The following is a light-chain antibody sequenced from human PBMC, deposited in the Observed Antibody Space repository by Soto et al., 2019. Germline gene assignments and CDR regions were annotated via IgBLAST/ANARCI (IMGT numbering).Light chain of an antibody. J-gene: IGKJ4*01. V-gene: IGKV3-15*01. Sequence: EIVMTHSPATLSMSPLEIATLSFRASQSVSSYLALYQQKPGQAPRLLIFGASTRAAGIPARFSGSGSGTEFTLTISSLQSEDFAVYYCQQYSNWPLTFGGGTKVDIK. CDR2: GAS. CDR3: QQYSNWPLT. CDR1: QSVSSY.